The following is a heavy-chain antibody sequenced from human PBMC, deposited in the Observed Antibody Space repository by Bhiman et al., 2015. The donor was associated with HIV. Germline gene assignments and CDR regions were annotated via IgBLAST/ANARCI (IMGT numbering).Heavy chain of an antibody. D-gene: IGHD5-18*01. V-gene: IGHV3-21*01. J-gene: IGHJ4*02. Sequence: EVQLVESGGGLVKPGGSLRLSCAASGFTFSYYNMNWVRQAPGKGLEWVSLISSTSTNIFYADSVKGRFTISRDNAKKSMFLQMNSLRAEDTAVYYCARGYTYGHGRHGFDYWGQGTQVTVSS. CDR1: GFTFSYYN. CDR2: ISSTSTNI. CDR3: ARGYTYGHGRHGFDY.